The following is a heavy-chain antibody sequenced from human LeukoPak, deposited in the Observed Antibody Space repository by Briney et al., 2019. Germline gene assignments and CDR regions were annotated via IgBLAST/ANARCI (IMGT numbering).Heavy chain of an antibody. D-gene: IGHD2-15*01. Sequence: GGSLRLSCAASGFTVSSNYMSWVRQAPGKGLEWVSVIYSGGSTYYADSVKGRFTISRDNAKNSLYLQMNSLRADDTAVYYCAREWSSLFDYWGQGTLVTVSS. J-gene: IGHJ4*02. CDR3: AREWSSLFDY. V-gene: IGHV3-66*01. CDR2: IYSGGST. CDR1: GFTVSSNY.